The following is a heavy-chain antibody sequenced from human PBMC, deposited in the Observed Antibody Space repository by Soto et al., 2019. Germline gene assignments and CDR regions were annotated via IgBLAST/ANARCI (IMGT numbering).Heavy chain of an antibody. Sequence: PSETLSLTCTVSGGSISSGGYYWSWIRQHPGKGLEWIGYIYYSGSTYYNPSLKSRVTISVDTSKNQFSLKLSSVTAADTAVYYCARVLSDFWSGYYPNYYYGMDVWGQGPRSPSP. CDR3: ARVLSDFWSGYYPNYYYGMDV. V-gene: IGHV4-31*03. J-gene: IGHJ6*02. CDR1: GGSISSGGYY. D-gene: IGHD3-3*01. CDR2: IYYSGST.